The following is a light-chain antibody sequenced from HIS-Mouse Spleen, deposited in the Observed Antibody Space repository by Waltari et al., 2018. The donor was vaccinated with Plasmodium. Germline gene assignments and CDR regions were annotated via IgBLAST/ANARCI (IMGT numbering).Light chain of an antibody. V-gene: IGLV3-9*01. J-gene: IGLJ3*02. CDR2: RDS. CDR3: QVWDSSTV. Sequence: SYELTQPLPVSVAPGPTARITCGGNNIGNKNVHWYQQKPGQAPVLVIYRDSNRPSGIPERFSGSNSGNTATLTISRAQAGDEADYYCQVWDSSTVFGGGTKLTVL. CDR1: NIGNKN.